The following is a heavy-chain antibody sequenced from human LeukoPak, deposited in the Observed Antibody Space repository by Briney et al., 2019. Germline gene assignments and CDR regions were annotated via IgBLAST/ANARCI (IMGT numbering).Heavy chain of an antibody. CDR2: ISSSGSTI. V-gene: IGHV3-48*03. D-gene: IGHD3-10*02. CDR1: GFTFSSYE. CDR3: AELGITMIGGV. Sequence: GGSLRLSCAASGFTFSSYEMNWVRQAPGQGLEWVSYISSSGSTIYYADSVKVRFTISRDNAKNSLYLQMNSLRAEDTAVYYCAELGITMIGGVWGKGTTVTISS. J-gene: IGHJ6*04.